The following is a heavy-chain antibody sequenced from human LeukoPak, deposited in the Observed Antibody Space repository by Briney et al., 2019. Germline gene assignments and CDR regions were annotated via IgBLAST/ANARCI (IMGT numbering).Heavy chain of an antibody. J-gene: IGHJ3*02. V-gene: IGHV3-33*01. D-gene: IGHD2-2*01. CDR1: GFTFSSYG. CDR2: IWYDGSNK. Sequence: SGGSLRLSCAASGFTFSSYGMHWVRQAPGKGLEWVAVIWYDGSNKYYADSVKGRFTISRDNSKNTLYLQMNSLRAEDTALYYCPSSLVVVPAIDAFDIWGQGTMVTVSS. CDR3: PSSLVVVPAIDAFDI.